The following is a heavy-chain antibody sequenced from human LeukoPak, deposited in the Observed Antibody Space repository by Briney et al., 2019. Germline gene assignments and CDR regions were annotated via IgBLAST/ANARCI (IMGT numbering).Heavy chain of an antibody. D-gene: IGHD3-9*01. CDR2: IRSKANSYAT. CDR1: GFTFSSTA. Sequence: PGGSLRLSCAASGFTFSSTAMHWVRQASGKGLEWVGRIRSKANSYATAYAASVKGRFTISRDDSKNTAYLQMNSLKTEDTAVYYCTRIAPYYDILTGYSSYYYYMDVWGKGTTVTVSS. J-gene: IGHJ6*03. V-gene: IGHV3-73*01. CDR3: TRIAPYYDILTGYSSYYYYMDV.